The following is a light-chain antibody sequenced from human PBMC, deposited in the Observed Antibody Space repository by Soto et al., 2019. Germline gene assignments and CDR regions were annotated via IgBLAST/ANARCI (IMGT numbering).Light chain of an antibody. Sequence: QSVLNQPASVSGSPGQSSTISCTGTSSDVGSYNLVSWYQQHPGKAPKLMIYEGSKRPSGVSNRFSGSKSGNTASLTISGLQAEDEADYYCCSYAGSSTYVFGTGTKVTVL. CDR3: CSYAGSSTYV. J-gene: IGLJ1*01. V-gene: IGLV2-23*01. CDR2: EGS. CDR1: SSDVGSYNL.